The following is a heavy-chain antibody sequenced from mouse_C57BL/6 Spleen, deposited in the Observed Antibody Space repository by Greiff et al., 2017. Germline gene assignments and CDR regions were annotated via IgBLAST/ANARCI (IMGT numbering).Heavy chain of an antibody. J-gene: IGHJ2*01. D-gene: IGHD1-1*01. CDR1: GYTFTSYW. CDR3: ARSGYYGSSYGYFDY. CDR2: IDPSDSYT. Sequence: QVQLQQPGAELVMPGASVKLSCKASGYTFTSYWMHWVKQRPGPGLEWIGEIDPSDSYTNYNQKFKGKSTLTVDKSSSTAYMQLSSLTSEDSAVYYCARSGYYGSSYGYFDYWGQGTTLTVSS. V-gene: IGHV1-69*01.